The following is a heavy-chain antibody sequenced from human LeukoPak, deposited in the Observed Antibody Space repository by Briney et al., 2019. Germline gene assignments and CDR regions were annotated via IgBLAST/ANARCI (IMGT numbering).Heavy chain of an antibody. Sequence: ASETLYLTCAVSGGSISSSNWWSWVRQPPGKGLEWIGEIYHSGSTNYNPSLKSRVTISVDKSKNQFSLKLSSVTAADTAVYYCARDREAVAGLDYWGQGTLVTVSS. CDR3: ARDREAVAGLDY. V-gene: IGHV4-4*02. CDR2: IYHSGST. CDR1: GGSISSSNW. D-gene: IGHD6-19*01. J-gene: IGHJ4*02.